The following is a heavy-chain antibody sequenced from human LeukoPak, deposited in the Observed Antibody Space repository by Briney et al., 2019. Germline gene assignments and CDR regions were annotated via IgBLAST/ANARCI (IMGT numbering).Heavy chain of an antibody. CDR2: FFHSGNT. J-gene: IGHJ6*03. Sequence: SETLSLTCTVSGYSISSGYYWGWIRQPPGKGLEWSGSFFHSGNTYYNPSLKSRVTISVDTSKNQFSLKLSSVTAADTAVYYCASGMTTVIPDYYYYMDVWGKGTTVTVSS. CDR3: ASGMTTVIPDYYYYMDV. CDR1: GYSISSGYY. D-gene: IGHD4-17*01. V-gene: IGHV4-38-2*02.